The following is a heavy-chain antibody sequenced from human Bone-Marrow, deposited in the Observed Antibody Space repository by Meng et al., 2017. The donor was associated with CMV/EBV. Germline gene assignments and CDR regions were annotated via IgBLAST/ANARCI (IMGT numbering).Heavy chain of an antibody. J-gene: IGHJ6*01. V-gene: IGHV3-30*04. CDR3: ARDGYYYDFWSGYYRGNYYYGMAV. D-gene: IGHD3-3*01. CDR2: ISYDGSNK. Sequence: GGSLRLSCAASGFTFSSYAMHWVRQAPGKGLEWVAVISYDGSNKYYADSVKGRFTISRDNSKNTLYLQMNSLRAEDTAVYYCARDGYYYDFWSGYYRGNYYYGMAVWGQGNTVTFSS. CDR1: GFTFSSYA.